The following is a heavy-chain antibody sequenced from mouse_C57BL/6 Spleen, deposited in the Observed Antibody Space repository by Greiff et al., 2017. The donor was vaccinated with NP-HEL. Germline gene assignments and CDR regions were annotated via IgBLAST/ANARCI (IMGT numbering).Heavy chain of an antibody. CDR3: ASGAGYPYGRDY. J-gene: IGHJ4*01. CDR1: GYTFTSYW. CDR2: IDPSDSYT. D-gene: IGHD3-1*01. V-gene: IGHV1-50*01. Sequence: QVQLQQPGAELVKPGASVKLSCKASGYTFTSYWMQWVKQRPGQGLEWIGEIDPSDSYTNYNQKFKGKATLTVDTSSSTAYMQLSSLTSEDSAVYYCASGAGYPYGRDYWGQGTSVTVSS.